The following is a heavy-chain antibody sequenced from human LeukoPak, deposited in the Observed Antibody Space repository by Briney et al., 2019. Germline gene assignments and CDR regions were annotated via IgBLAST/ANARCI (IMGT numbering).Heavy chain of an antibody. CDR1: GFTFSTYT. V-gene: IGHV3-21*01. D-gene: IGHD3-22*01. Sequence: PGGSLRLSCIASGFTFSTYTMNWVRQAPGKGLEWVLSISSSGTYIYYADSVKGRFTISRDNAKNSLYLQMNSLRAEDTAVYYCARDYDSSGYITFDYWGQGTLVTVSS. CDR3: ARDYDSSGYITFDY. CDR2: ISSSGTYI. J-gene: IGHJ4*02.